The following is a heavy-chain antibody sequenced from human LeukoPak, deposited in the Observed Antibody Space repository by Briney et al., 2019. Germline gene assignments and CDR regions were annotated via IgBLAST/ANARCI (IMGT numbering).Heavy chain of an antibody. CDR1: DFTFSSFE. CDR2: ISSSGSSI. J-gene: IGHJ4*02. V-gene: IGHV3-48*03. Sequence: PGGSLRLSCAASDFTFSSFEMHWVRQAPGKGLEWVSYISSSGSSIYYADSVKGRFTISRDNAKNSLYLQMNSLRAEDTAVYYCAKAPIVVVTPFDYWGQGTLVTVSS. D-gene: IGHD2-21*02. CDR3: AKAPIVVVTPFDY.